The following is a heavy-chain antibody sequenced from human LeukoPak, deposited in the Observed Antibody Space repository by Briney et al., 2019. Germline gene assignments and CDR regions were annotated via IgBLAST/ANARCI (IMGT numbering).Heavy chain of an antibody. V-gene: IGHV3-33*01. CDR1: GFTFSSYG. CDR3: VRDESSGSLHFDY. D-gene: IGHD6-19*01. Sequence: GGSLRLSCAASGFTFSSYGMHWVRQAPGKGLEWVAVIWYDGSNKYYADSVKGRFTISRDNSKNTLYLQMNSLRAEDTAVYYCVRDESSGSLHFDYWGQGALVTVSS. J-gene: IGHJ4*02. CDR2: IWYDGSNK.